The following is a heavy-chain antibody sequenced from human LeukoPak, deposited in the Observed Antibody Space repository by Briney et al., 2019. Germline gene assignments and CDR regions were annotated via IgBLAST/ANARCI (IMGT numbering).Heavy chain of an antibody. CDR2: INHSGST. D-gene: IGHD6-19*01. Sequence: SETLSLTCAVCGGSFSGYYWSWIRQPPGKGLEWIGEINHSGSTNYNPSLKSRVTISVDTSKNQFSLKLSSVTAADTAVYYCARGYFSGWYHSWFDPWGQGTLVTVSS. V-gene: IGHV4-34*01. CDR1: GGSFSGYY. CDR3: ARGYFSGWYHSWFDP. J-gene: IGHJ5*02.